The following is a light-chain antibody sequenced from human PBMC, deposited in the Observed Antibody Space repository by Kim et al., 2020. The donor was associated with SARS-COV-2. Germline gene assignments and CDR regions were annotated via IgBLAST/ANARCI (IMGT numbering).Light chain of an antibody. V-gene: IGKV1-16*01. CDR3: QQYNRYPYT. J-gene: IGKJ2*01. Sequence: SASLGDSLTITCRASQDISKYLGWFQQQPGRAPRSLIYSASNLHIGVPGRFSGSGSGTDFTLPISSLQPEDFASYYCQQYNRYPYTFAQGTKLEI. CDR1: QDISKY. CDR2: SAS.